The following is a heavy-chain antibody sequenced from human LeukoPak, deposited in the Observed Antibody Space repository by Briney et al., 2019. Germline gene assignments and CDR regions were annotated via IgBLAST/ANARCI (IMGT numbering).Heavy chain of an antibody. V-gene: IGHV3-23*01. CDR2: ISGSGDRT. J-gene: IGHJ4*02. CDR3: AKGSYYDSSGSFYFDY. Sequence: GGSLRLSCAASGFTFNSYAMSWVRQAPGKGLEWVSTISGSGDRTSYADSVKGRFTISRDNSKNTLYVQVNSLGTEDTAAYYCAKGSYYDSSGSFYFDYWGQGTLVTVSS. CDR1: GFTFNSYA. D-gene: IGHD3-22*01.